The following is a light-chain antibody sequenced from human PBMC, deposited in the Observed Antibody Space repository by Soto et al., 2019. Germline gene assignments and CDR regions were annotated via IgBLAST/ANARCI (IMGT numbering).Light chain of an antibody. CDR3: LQHNSYPFT. J-gene: IGKJ3*01. CDR1: QVIRND. Sequence: DIQMTQSPSSLSASVGHRVTITCRTSQVIRNDLAWYQQKPGTAPKRLIYAASSLQSGVPSRFSGSGSGTEFTLTISSLQPEDFATYYCLQHNSYPFTFGPGTRVDIK. V-gene: IGKV1-17*01. CDR2: AAS.